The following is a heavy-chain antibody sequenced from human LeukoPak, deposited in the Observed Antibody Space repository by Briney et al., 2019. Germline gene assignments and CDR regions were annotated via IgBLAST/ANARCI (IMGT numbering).Heavy chain of an antibody. D-gene: IGHD5-18*01. CDR2: VYYSGTT. J-gene: IGHJ4*02. CDR3: ARGRGYSYVSLAYFDY. CDR1: GGSISGYY. Sequence: SETLSLTCSVSGGSISGYYWSWIRQPPGEGLEWIGYVYYSGTTDYNPSLKSRVTISVDTSKNQFSLKLSSVTAADTAVYYCARGRGYSYVSLAYFDYWGQGTLVTVSS. V-gene: IGHV4-59*12.